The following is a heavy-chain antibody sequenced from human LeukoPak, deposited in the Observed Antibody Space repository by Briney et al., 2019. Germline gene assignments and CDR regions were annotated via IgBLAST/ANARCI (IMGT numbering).Heavy chain of an antibody. Sequence: PGGSLRLSCAAPGVTFSNYAMHWVRQSPGKGLEWVAVISNDGSDKHHADSVKGRFTVSRDNSKHTVYLQMDRLRVEDTAIYYCVREGTYFFASGSFQGYYFDNWGQGTLVTVPS. V-gene: IGHV3-30*03. CDR2: ISNDGSDK. D-gene: IGHD3-10*01. CDR3: VREGTYFFASGSFQGYYFDN. CDR1: GVTFSNYA. J-gene: IGHJ4*02.